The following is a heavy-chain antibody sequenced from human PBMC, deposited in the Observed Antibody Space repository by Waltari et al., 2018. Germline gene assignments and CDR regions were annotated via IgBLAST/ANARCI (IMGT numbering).Heavy chain of an antibody. J-gene: IGHJ5*02. D-gene: IGHD2-15*01. CDR3: ARREDTSGGICFDP. CDR2: IYYSGST. V-gene: IGHV4-59*01. Sequence: QVQLQESGPGMVKPSENLSLTCTVPGGSISSYYWSWNRQPPGKGLEWIGYIYYSGSTNYNPSLKSRVTISVDTSKNQFSLKLNSVTAADTAVYYCARREDTSGGICFDPWGQGTLVTVSS. CDR1: GGSISSYY.